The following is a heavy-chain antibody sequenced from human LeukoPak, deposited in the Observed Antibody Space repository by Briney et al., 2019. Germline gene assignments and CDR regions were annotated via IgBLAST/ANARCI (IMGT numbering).Heavy chain of an antibody. V-gene: IGHV4-39*07. CDR3: ARRRSGWYLGWFDP. CDR1: GGSISSSSYY. D-gene: IGHD6-19*01. CDR2: IYYSGST. Sequence: SETLSLTCTVSGGSISSSSYYWGWVRQPPGKGLGWLGSIYYSGSTYYNPSLKSRVTISVDTSKNQFSLKLSSVTAADTAVYYCARRRSGWYLGWFDPWGQGTLVTVSS. J-gene: IGHJ5*02.